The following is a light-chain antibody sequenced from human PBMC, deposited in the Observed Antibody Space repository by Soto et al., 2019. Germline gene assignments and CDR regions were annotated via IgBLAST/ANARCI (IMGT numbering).Light chain of an antibody. CDR1: SSDVGGYNY. J-gene: IGLJ1*01. CDR2: DVS. CDR3: SSYTSSSLHV. V-gene: IGLV2-14*03. Sequence: QSVLTQPASVSGSPGQSITISCTGTSSDVGGYNYVSWYQQHPGKAPKLMIYDVSNWPSGVSNRFSGSKSGNTASLTISGLQAEDEADYYCSSYTSSSLHVFGTGTKVTVL.